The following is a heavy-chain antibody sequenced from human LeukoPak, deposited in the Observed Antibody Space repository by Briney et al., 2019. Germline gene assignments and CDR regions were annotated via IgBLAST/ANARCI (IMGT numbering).Heavy chain of an antibody. CDR1: GFTFSSYA. D-gene: IGHD4-17*01. Sequence: GGSLRLSCAASGFTFSSYAMSWVRQAPGKGLEWVSGISLDGATTYYAGSVEGRFTISRDNAKNSLYLQMNSLRAEDTAVYYCARDDYGGIDYWGQGTLVTVSS. J-gene: IGHJ4*02. CDR2: ISLDGATT. V-gene: IGHV3-23*01. CDR3: ARDDYGGIDY.